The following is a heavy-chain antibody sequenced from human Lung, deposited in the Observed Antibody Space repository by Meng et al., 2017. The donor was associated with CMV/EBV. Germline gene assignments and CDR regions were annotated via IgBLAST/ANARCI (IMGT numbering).Heavy chain of an antibody. CDR2: ISYDGSSK. CDR3: AKDQGDYYGSGSFSAFDY. V-gene: IGHV3-30*18. J-gene: IGHJ4*02. Sequence: TFSAYGMHCVRPAPGKGLEWVALISYDGSSKYYADSVKGRFTLSRDNSKNTLYLQMNSLRAEDTAVFYCAKDQGDYYGSGSFSAFDYWGQGALVTVSS. CDR1: TFSAYG. D-gene: IGHD3-10*01.